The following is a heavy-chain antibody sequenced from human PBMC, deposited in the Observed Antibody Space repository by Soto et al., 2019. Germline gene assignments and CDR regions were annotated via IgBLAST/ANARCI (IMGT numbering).Heavy chain of an antibody. CDR1: GFTFSSYA. D-gene: IGHD4-17*01. CDR3: AKCMTTVTTFPFDI. J-gene: IGHJ3*02. CDR2: ISGTGVGT. Sequence: EVQLLESGGGLVQPGGSLRLSCAASGFTFSSYAMSWVRQAPGKGLEWVSAISGTGVGTYYADSVKGRFTISRDNSKNTRYLQMNSLRAEDTAVYYCAKCMTTVTTFPFDIWGQGTMVTVSS. V-gene: IGHV3-23*01.